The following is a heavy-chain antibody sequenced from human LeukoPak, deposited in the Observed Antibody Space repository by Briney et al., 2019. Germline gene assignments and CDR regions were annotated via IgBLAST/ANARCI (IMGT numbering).Heavy chain of an antibody. J-gene: IGHJ3*02. Sequence: PSETLSLTCTVSGGSISSSSYYWGWIRQPPGKGLEWIGSIYYSGSTYYNPSLKSRVTISVDTSKNQFSLKLSSVTAADTAVYYCGRGVVPAAMDPPSAFDIWGQGTMVTVSS. D-gene: IGHD2-2*01. V-gene: IGHV4-39*07. CDR1: GGSISSSSYY. CDR2: IYYSGST. CDR3: GRGVVPAAMDPPSAFDI.